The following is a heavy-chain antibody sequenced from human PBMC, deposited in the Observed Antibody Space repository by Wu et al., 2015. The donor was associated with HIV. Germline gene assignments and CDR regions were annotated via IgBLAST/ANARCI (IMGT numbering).Heavy chain of an antibody. D-gene: IGHD2-15*01. CDR3: ASGGSWERYYFDY. CDR1: GGTFSSYA. J-gene: IGHJ4*02. CDR2: IIPISSTP. V-gene: IGHV1-69*12. Sequence: QVQLVQSGAEVKKPGSSVRVSCKASGGTFSSYAFSWVRQAPGQGLEWMGGIIPISSTPDYAQKFQGRITITADESTRTTYMELSSLRSEDTAVYYCASGGSWERYYFDYWGQGTLVTVSS.